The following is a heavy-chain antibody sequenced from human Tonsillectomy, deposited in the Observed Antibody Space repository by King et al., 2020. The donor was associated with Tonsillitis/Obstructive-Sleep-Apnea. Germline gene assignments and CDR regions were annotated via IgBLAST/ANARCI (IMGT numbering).Heavy chain of an antibody. V-gene: IGHV4-59*01. Sequence: VQLQESGPGLVKPSETLSLTCTVSGGSISNYYWSWIRQPPGKGLEWIAYIYYSGSTYSNPSLKSRVTLSLDTSKNQFSLMLSSVPAADTAVYYCARAGDYDAFEIWGQGRMVAVSS. CDR1: GGSISNYY. CDR2: IYYSGST. J-gene: IGHJ3*02. CDR3: ARAGDYDAFEI. D-gene: IGHD4-17*01.